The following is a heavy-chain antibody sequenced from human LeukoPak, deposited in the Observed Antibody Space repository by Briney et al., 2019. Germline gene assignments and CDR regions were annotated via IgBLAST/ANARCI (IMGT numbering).Heavy chain of an antibody. CDR3: ARGESGEYFQH. D-gene: IGHD3-3*01. CDR1: GGSISSGGYY. Sequence: SETLSLTCTVSGGSISSGGYYWSWIRQHPGKGLEWIGYIYYSGSTYYNPSLKSRVTISVDTSKNQFSLKLSSVTAADTAVYYCARGESGEYFQHWGQGTLVTVSS. J-gene: IGHJ1*01. V-gene: IGHV4-31*03. CDR2: IYYSGST.